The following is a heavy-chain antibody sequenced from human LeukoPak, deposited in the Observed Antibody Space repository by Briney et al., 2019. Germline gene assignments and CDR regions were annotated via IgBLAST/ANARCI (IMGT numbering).Heavy chain of an antibody. CDR2: ISGSGGST. CDR1: GFTVSSNY. J-gene: IGHJ4*02. D-gene: IGHD3-16*02. CDR3: AKDSDYVWGSYRYPPYYDY. V-gene: IGHV3-23*01. Sequence: PGGSLRLSCAASGFTVSSNYMSWVRQAPGKGLEWVSAISGSGGSTYYADSVKGRFTISRDNSKNTLYLQMNSLRAEDTAVYYCAKDSDYVWGSYRYPPYYDYWGQGTLVTVSS.